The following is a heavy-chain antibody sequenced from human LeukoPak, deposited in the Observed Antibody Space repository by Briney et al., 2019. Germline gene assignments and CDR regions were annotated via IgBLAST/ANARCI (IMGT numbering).Heavy chain of an antibody. Sequence: SETLSLTCTVSGGSISSYYWSWIRQPPGKGLEWIGYIYYSGSTNYNPSLKSRVTISVDTSKNQFSLKLSSVTAADTAVYYCARDAYSSSLDPWGQGTLVTVSS. V-gene: IGHV4-59*01. J-gene: IGHJ5*02. D-gene: IGHD6-13*01. CDR2: IYYSGST. CDR3: ARDAYSSSLDP. CDR1: GGSISSYY.